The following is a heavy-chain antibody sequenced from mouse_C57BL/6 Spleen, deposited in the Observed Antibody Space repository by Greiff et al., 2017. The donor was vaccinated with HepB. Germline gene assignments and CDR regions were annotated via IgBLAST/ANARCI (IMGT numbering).Heavy chain of an antibody. CDR2: IRNKANNHAT. V-gene: IGHV6-6*01. CDR3: TRHGYYEGRTYYFDY. CDR1: GFTFSDAW. D-gene: IGHD2-3*01. Sequence: EVQVVESGGGLVQPGGSMKLSCAASGFTFSDAWMDWVRQSPEKGLEWVAEIRNKANNHATYYAESVKGRFTISRDDSKSSVYLQMNSLRAEDTGIYYCTRHGYYEGRTYYFDYWGQGTTLTVSS. J-gene: IGHJ2*01.